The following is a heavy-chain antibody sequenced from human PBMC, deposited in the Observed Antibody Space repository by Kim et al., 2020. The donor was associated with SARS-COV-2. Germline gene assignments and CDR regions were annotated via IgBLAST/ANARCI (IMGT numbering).Heavy chain of an antibody. D-gene: IGHD3-10*01. V-gene: IGHV4-59*01. J-gene: IGHJ4*02. Sequence: YNPSLKSRVTISVYTSRNQFSLRLRSVTAAETAVYYWARVSDGSGNYFDYWGQGTLVTVSS. CDR3: ARVSDGSGNYFDY.